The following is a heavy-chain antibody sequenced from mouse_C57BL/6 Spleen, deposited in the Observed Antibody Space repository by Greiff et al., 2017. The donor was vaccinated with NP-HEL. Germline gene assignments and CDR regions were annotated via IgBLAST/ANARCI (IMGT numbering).Heavy chain of an antibody. CDR3: ARSDYSNSLTGTKGWYYFDD. CDR2: IYPRSGNT. D-gene: IGHD2-5*01. CDR1: GYTFTSYG. Sequence: QVQLQQSGAELARPGASVKLSCKASGYTFTSYGISWVKQRTGQGLEWIGEIYPRSGNTYYNEKFKGKATLTADKSSSTAYMELRSLTSEDSAVYFCARSDYSNSLTGTKGWYYFDDWGQGTTLTVSS. J-gene: IGHJ2*01. V-gene: IGHV1-81*01.